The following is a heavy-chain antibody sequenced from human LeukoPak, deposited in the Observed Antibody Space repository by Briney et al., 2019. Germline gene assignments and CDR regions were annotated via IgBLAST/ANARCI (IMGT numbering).Heavy chain of an antibody. CDR1: GGSISTSSYS. Sequence: IPSETLSLTCTVSGGSISTSSYSWGWIRQPPGKGLEWIGSIYYGGSTYYNPSLKSRVSLSVDTSNNQFSLKLNSVTAADTALYYCARQVYRGPGHSSGYYGPYFDYWGQGTLVTVSS. CDR3: ARQVYRGPGHSSGYYGPYFDY. CDR2: IYYGGST. D-gene: IGHD3-22*01. J-gene: IGHJ4*02. V-gene: IGHV4-39*01.